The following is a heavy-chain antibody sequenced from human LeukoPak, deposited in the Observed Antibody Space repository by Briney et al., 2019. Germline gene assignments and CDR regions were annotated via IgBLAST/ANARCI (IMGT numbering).Heavy chain of an antibody. V-gene: IGHV3-23*01. CDR2: ISGSGGST. Sequence: GGSLRLSCAASGFTFSSYTMSWVRQAPGKGLEWVSAISGSGGSTYYADSVKGRFTISRDNSKNTLYLQMNSLRAEDTAVYYCAKSPGIAVAAMSRWGQGTLVTVSS. D-gene: IGHD6-19*01. CDR1: GFTFSSYT. CDR3: AKSPGIAVAAMSR. J-gene: IGHJ4*02.